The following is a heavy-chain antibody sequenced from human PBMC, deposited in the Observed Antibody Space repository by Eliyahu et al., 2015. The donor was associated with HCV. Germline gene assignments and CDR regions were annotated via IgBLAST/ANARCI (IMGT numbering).Heavy chain of an antibody. J-gene: IGHJ5*02. CDR2: IYHSGST. Sequence: QVQLQESGPGLVKPSETLSLTCAVSGYSISSGYYWGWIRQPPGKGLEWIGSIYHSGSTYYNPSLKSRVTISVDTSKNQFSLKLSSVTAADTAVYYCARGRGFDPWGQGTLVTVSS. CDR3: ARGRGFDP. V-gene: IGHV4-38-2*01. CDR1: GYSISSGYY.